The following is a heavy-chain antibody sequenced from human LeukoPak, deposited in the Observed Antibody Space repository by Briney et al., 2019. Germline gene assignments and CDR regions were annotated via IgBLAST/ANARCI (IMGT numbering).Heavy chain of an antibody. Sequence: GGSLRLSCAASGLTFSSYSMNWVRQAPGKGLEWVSSISSSSSYIYYADSVKGRFTISRDNAKNSLYLQMNSLRAEDTAVYYCAGRYFDWLFPQDYYMDVWGKGTTVTVSS. CDR2: ISSSSSYI. J-gene: IGHJ6*03. V-gene: IGHV3-21*01. CDR1: GLTFSSYS. D-gene: IGHD3-9*01. CDR3: AGRYFDWLFPQDYYMDV.